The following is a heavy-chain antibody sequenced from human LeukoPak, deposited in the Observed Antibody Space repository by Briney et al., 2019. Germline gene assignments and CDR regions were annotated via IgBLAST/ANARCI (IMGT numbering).Heavy chain of an antibody. V-gene: IGHV1-46*01. CDR3: ARGKIAAVQPTF. J-gene: IGHJ3*01. D-gene: IGHD6-13*01. CDR2: INPSGGST. Sequence: AASVKVSCTASGYTFTNYYIHWVRQAPGQGLEWMGIINPSGGSTSSAQKFQGRVTITADESTSTAYMELSSLRSEDTAVYYCARGKIAAVQPTFWGQGTMVTVSS. CDR1: GYTFTNYY.